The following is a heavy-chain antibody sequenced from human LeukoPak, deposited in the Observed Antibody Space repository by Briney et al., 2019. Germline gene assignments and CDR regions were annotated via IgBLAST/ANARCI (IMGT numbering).Heavy chain of an antibody. CDR1: GGSISSYY. CDR3: ARTTMVRGTYYIDV. D-gene: IGHD3-10*01. V-gene: IGHV4-59*01. J-gene: IGHJ6*03. Sequence: PSETLSLTCTVSGGSISSYYWSWIRQPPGKGLEWIGCIYYSGYTNYKSSLKSRVTISVDTSKNQFSLKLSSVTAADTAVYYCARTTMVRGTYYIDVWGKGTTVTVSS. CDR2: IYYSGYT.